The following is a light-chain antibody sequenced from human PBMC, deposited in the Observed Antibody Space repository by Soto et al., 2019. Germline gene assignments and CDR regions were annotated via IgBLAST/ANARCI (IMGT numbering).Light chain of an antibody. V-gene: IGKV3D-15*01. J-gene: IGKJ2*01. Sequence: EIEMTQSPTTLSVSPGERGTLSCRASQTISTNLAWYQQKPGQAPRLLIYGASTRATGLPARFSGNGSGTDFTLTISSLQSEDFATYYCQQSYSTPYTFGQGTKLEIK. CDR2: GAS. CDR3: QQSYSTPYT. CDR1: QTISTN.